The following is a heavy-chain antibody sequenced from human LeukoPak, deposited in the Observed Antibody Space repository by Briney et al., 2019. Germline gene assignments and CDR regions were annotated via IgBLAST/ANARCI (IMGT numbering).Heavy chain of an antibody. D-gene: IGHD1-20*01. CDR2: IGTAGDT. V-gene: IGHV3-13*01. CDR1: GFTFSSYD. Sequence: GGSLRLSCAASGFTFSSYDMHWVRQATGKGLEWVSAIGTAGDTYYPGSVKGRFTISRENAKNSLYLQMNSLRAGDTAVYYCARDRFARSITNYYYYGMDVWGQGTTVTVSS. CDR3: ARDRFARSITNYYYYGMDV. J-gene: IGHJ6*02.